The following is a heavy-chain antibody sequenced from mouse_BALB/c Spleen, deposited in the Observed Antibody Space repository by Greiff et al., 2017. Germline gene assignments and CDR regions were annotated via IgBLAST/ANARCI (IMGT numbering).Heavy chain of an antibody. CDR2: INPSNGGT. CDR1: GYTFTSYY. Sequence: QVQLQQPGAELVKPGASVKLSCKASGYTFTSYYMYWVKQRPGQGLEWIGGINPSNGGTNFNEKFKSKATLTVDKSSSTAYMQLSSLTSEDSAVYYCARHPYYYGSVDYWGQGTTLTVSS. J-gene: IGHJ2*01. CDR3: ARHPYYYGSVDY. V-gene: IGHV1S81*02. D-gene: IGHD1-1*01.